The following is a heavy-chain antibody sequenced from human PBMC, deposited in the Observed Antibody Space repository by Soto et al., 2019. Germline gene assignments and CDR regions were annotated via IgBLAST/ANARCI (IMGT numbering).Heavy chain of an antibody. Sequence: QVQLQESGPGLVEPSQTLSLTCTVSGGSISSGGYYWSWIRQHPGKGLEWIGYIYYSGSTYYNPSLKSRVTISVDTSKNQFSLKLRSVTAADTAVYYCAREKRQQLVQERIRYYYYGMDVWGQGTTVTVSS. CDR1: GGSISSGGYY. V-gene: IGHV4-31*03. J-gene: IGHJ6*02. CDR2: IYYSGST. D-gene: IGHD6-13*01. CDR3: AREKRQQLVQERIRYYYYGMDV.